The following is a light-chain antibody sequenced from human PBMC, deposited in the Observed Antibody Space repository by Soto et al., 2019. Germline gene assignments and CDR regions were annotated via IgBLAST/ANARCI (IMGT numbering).Light chain of an antibody. CDR3: AAWEDSLNGWV. J-gene: IGLJ3*02. Sequence: QSVLTQPPSASGTPGQRVTISCSGSPSNIGSNTINWYQQLPGTAPKLLIYSNNQRPSGVPDRFSASKSGTSASLAISGLQSEDEGDYYCAAWEDSLNGWVFGGGTKLTVL. CDR1: PSNIGSNT. V-gene: IGLV1-44*01. CDR2: SNN.